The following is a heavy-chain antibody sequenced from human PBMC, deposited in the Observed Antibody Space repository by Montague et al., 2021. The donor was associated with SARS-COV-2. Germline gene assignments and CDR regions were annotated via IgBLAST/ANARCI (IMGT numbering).Heavy chain of an antibody. Sequence: SLRLSCAASGFTFSSYGMYWVHQAPGKGLEWVAVIWYDGSNKYYADSVKGRFTISRDNSKNTLYLQMNSLRAEDTAVYYCARELSPYYYGMDVWGQGTTVTVSS. J-gene: IGHJ6*02. CDR1: GFTFSSYG. V-gene: IGHV3-33*01. D-gene: IGHD3-16*02. CDR2: IWYDGSNK. CDR3: ARELSPYYYGMDV.